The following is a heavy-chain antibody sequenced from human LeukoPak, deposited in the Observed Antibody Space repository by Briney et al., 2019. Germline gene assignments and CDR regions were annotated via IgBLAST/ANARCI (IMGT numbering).Heavy chain of an antibody. V-gene: IGHV4-39*01. J-gene: IGHJ4*02. D-gene: IGHD5-12*01. CDR2: IYSRGST. Sequence: SETLSLTCTVSGDSISSSGYYWGWIRQPPGKVLEWIGNIYSRGSTHYNPSLKSRVTMSVDTSKNQFSLKLSSVTAADTAVYYCARLYSAYNPWGQGTLVSVSS. CDR1: GDSISSSGYY. CDR3: ARLYSAYNP.